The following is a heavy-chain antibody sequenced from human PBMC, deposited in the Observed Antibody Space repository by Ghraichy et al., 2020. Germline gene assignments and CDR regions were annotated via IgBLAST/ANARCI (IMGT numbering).Heavy chain of an antibody. J-gene: IGHJ4*02. V-gene: IGHV3-23*01. CDR2: ISGRGGST. D-gene: IGHD2-21*01. CDR1: GFTFRSYA. CDR3: AKHSRLTRPDHHYFDC. Sequence: GGSLRLSCAASGFTFRSYAMSWVRQAPGKGLEWVSAISGRGGSTYYADSVKGRFTISRDNSKNTLYLQMNSLRVEDTAVYYCAKHSRLTRPDHHYFDCWGQGSLPT.